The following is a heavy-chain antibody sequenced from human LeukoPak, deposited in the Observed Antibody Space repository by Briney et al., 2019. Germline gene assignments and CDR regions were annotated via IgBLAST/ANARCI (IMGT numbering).Heavy chain of an antibody. Sequence: GGSLRLSCQASGFPFSTFPMSWVRQAPGKGLEWVSTLSGDGSDTYYADSVKGRFTISRDTSKNTLFLQMNSLRADDTAIYYCTKGGHGDYWGQGSMVTVSS. V-gene: IGHV3-23*01. J-gene: IGHJ4*02. D-gene: IGHD2-21*02. CDR3: TKGGHGDY. CDR1: GFPFSTFP. CDR2: LSGDGSDT.